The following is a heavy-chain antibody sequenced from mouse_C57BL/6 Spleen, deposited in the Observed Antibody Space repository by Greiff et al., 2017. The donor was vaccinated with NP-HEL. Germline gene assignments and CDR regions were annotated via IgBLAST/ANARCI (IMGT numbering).Heavy chain of an antibody. Sequence: EVQRVESGGGLVKPGGSLKLSCAASGFTFSSYAMSWVRQTPEKRLEWVATISDGGSYTYYPDNVKGRFTISRDNAKNNLYLQMSHLKSEDTAMYYCARERYDYDGAWFAYWGQGTLVTVSA. D-gene: IGHD2-4*01. CDR2: ISDGGSYT. J-gene: IGHJ3*01. CDR1: GFTFSSYA. CDR3: ARERYDYDGAWFAY. V-gene: IGHV5-4*01.